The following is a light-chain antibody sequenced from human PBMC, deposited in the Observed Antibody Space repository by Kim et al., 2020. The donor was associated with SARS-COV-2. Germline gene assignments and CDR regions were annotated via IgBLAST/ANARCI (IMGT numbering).Light chain of an antibody. J-gene: IGLJ3*02. V-gene: IGLV3-9*01. CDR3: QVWDRSTL. CDR2: RDS. CDR1: NIESKN. Sequence: SGGLGQTARLTCGGKNIESKNVLWYQQKPGQAPVLVIYRDSIRPSGIPERFSGSNAGNTAPLPIRRARAGDEADYYCQVWDRSTLFGGGTKLTVL.